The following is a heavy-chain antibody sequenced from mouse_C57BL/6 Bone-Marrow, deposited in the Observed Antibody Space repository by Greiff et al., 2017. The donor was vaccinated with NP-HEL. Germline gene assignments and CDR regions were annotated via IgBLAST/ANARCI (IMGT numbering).Heavy chain of an antibody. CDR3: VRPFYYDPFAY. Sequence: EVQLVESGGGLVQPKGSLKLSCAASGFSFNTYAMNWVRQAPGKGLEWVARIRSKSNNYATYYADSVKDRFTISRDDSESMLYLQMNNLKTEDTAMYYCVRPFYYDPFAYWGQGTLVTVSA. CDR1: GFSFNTYA. V-gene: IGHV10-1*01. D-gene: IGHD1-1*02. CDR2: IRSKSNNYAT. J-gene: IGHJ3*01.